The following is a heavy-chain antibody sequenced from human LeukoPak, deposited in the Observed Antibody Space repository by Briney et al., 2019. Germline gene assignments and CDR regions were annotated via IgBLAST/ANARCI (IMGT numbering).Heavy chain of an antibody. CDR1: GFSLSTTGVG. CDR3: AHKGRGSGSYNM. Sequence: SGPALVKPTQTLTLTCTFSGFSLSTTGVGVGWIRQSPGKALEWLAVNYWNDDKSYSPSLKSRLTITKDTSKNQVVLIMTNMDPVDTATYYCAHKGRGSGSYNMWGQGTLVTVSS. D-gene: IGHD3-10*01. CDR2: NYWNDDK. J-gene: IGHJ4*02. V-gene: IGHV2-5*01.